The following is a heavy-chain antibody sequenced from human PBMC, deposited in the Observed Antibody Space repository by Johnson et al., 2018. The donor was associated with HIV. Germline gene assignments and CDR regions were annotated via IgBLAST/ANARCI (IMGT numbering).Heavy chain of an antibody. J-gene: IGHJ3*02. D-gene: IGHD1-14*01. CDR2: IGTAGDT. CDR3: ARDDRPDGFDI. Sequence: EVQLVESGGGVVRHGGSLRLSCAASGFTFSSYDMHWVRQATGNGLEWVSAIGTAGDTYYADPVKGRFTLSRDRSKNTVSLQMNSLRVEDTAVYYCARDDRPDGFDIWGQGTMVTVSS. CDR1: GFTFSSYD. V-gene: IGHV3-13*01.